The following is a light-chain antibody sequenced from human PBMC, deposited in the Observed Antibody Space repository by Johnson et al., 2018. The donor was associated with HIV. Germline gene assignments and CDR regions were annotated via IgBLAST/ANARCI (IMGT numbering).Light chain of an antibody. CDR2: ENN. V-gene: IGLV1-51*02. CDR1: SSNIGNNY. Sequence: QSVLTQPPSVSAAPGQRVTISCSGSSSNIGNNYVSWYQQLPGTAPKLLIYENNKRPSGIPDRFSGSKSGTSATLGITGLQTGDEAEYYCGTWDSSLSAYVFGTGTKVTFL. J-gene: IGLJ1*01. CDR3: GTWDSSLSAYV.